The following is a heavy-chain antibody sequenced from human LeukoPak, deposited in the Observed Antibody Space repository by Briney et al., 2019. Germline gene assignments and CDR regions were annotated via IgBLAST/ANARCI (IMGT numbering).Heavy chain of an antibody. D-gene: IGHD6-13*01. V-gene: IGHV3-23*01. Sequence: GGSLRLSCAASGFTFSTYAMSWVRQAPGKGLEWVSVISGSGGSTYYADSVKGRFTISRDNSKNTLYLQMNSLRAEDTAVYYCTKGFSSSWVYGMDVWGQGTTVTVSS. J-gene: IGHJ6*02. CDR3: TKGFSSSWVYGMDV. CDR1: GFTFSTYA. CDR2: ISGSGGST.